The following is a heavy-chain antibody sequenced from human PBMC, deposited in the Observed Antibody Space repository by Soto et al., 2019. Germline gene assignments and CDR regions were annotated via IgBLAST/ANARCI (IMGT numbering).Heavy chain of an antibody. J-gene: IGHJ4*02. CDR3: AKGDLDIVATIIDY. CDR1: GFTFSSYA. CDR2: ISGSGGST. Sequence: VRLSCAASGFTFSSYAMSWVRQAPGKGLEWVSAISGSGGSTYYADSVKGRFTISRDNSKNTLYLQMNSLRAEDTAVYYCAKGDLDIVATIIDYWGQGTLVTVSS. V-gene: IGHV3-23*01. D-gene: IGHD5-12*01.